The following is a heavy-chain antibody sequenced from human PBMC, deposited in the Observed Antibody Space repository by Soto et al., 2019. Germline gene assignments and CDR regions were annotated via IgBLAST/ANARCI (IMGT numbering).Heavy chain of an antibody. CDR1: GYTFTYYG. CDR3: ASHGGYTYGFSDY. J-gene: IGHJ4*02. CDR2: ISPYNGNT. V-gene: IGHV1-18*01. Sequence: QVELVQSGAEVKRPGASVTFSCRSSGYTFTYYGVTWVRQAPGQGLEWMGWISPYNGNTRIAQKVQDRVTLTTDASTKTAYMELRSPRSDDTAIYYCASHGGYTYGFSDYWGQGTQLTVSS. D-gene: IGHD5-18*01.